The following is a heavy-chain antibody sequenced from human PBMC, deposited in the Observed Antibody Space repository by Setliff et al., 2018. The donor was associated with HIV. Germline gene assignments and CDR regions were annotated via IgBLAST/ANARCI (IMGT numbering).Heavy chain of an antibody. D-gene: IGHD6-6*01. CDR3: ARSSIAARAPQRLRYYYGMDV. Sequence: SETLSLTCAVYGGSFSGYYWSWIRQPPGKGLEWIGEINHSGSTNYNPSLKSRVTISVDTSKNQSSPKLSSVTAAGTAVYYCARSSIAARAPQRLRYYYGMDVWGQGTTVTVSS. CDR2: INHSGST. CDR1: GGSFSGYY. V-gene: IGHV4-34*01. J-gene: IGHJ6*02.